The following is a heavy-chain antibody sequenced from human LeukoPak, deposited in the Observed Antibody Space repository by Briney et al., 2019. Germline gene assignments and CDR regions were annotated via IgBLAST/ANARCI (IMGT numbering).Heavy chain of an antibody. J-gene: IGHJ6*03. V-gene: IGHV4-61*02. CDR2: IYVSGST. CDR1: GGAINSESYD. CDR3: ASTYYYDSSAYNYYHYMDV. Sequence: KTSESLSLTCTVSGGAINSESYDSSWIRQPAGKGLEWIGRIYVSGSTNYNPSLKSRVTISVDTSKNQFALKLRSVTAADTAVYYCASTYYYDSSAYNYYHYMDVWGKGTTVTVSS. D-gene: IGHD3-22*01.